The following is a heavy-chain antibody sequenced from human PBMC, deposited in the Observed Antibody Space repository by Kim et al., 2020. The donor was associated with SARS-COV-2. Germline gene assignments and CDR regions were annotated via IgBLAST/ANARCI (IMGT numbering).Heavy chain of an antibody. CDR2: ISWDGGST. CDR3: AKARYGSGYNYYYYGMDV. V-gene: IGHV3-43*01. Sequence: GGSLRLSCAASGFTFDDYTMHWVRQAPGKGLEWVSLISWDGGSTYYADSVKGRFTISRDNSKNSLYLQMNSLRTEDTALYYCAKARYGSGYNYYYYGMDVWGQGTTVTVSS. CDR1: GFTFDDYT. D-gene: IGHD3-10*01. J-gene: IGHJ6*02.